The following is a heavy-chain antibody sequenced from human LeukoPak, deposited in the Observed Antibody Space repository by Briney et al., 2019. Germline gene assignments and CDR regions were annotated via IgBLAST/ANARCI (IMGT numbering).Heavy chain of an antibody. D-gene: IGHD2-2*01. CDR1: GFTFSDYY. J-gene: IGHJ3*02. CDR3: AREAPAADDRDAFDI. CDR2: ISSSGSTI. Sequence: GGSLRLSCAASGFTFSDYYISWIRQAPGKGLEWVSYISSSGSTIYYADSVKGRFTISRDNAKNSLYLQMNSPRAEDTAVYYCAREAPAADDRDAFDIWGQGTMVTVSS. V-gene: IGHV3-11*01.